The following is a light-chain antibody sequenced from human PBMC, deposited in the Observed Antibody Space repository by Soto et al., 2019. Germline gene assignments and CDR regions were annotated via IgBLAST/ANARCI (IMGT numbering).Light chain of an antibody. CDR1: SSNIGAGYD. CDR2: GNS. J-gene: IGLJ2*01. CDR3: QSYDSSLSGSGVV. V-gene: IGLV1-40*01. Sequence: QAVLTQPPSVSGAPGQRVTISCTGSSSNIGAGYDVHWYQQLPGTAPKLLIYGNSNRPSGVPDRFSGSKSGTSASLAITGLQAEDEADYYCQSYDSSLSGSGVVFGGGTK.